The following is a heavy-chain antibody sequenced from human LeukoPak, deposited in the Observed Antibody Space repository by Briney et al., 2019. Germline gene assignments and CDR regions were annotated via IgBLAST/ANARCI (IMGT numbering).Heavy chain of an antibody. CDR2: INHSGST. CDR1: GRSFSDYY. J-gene: IGHJ4*02. Sequence: SETLSLTCAVYGRSFSDYYWNWIRQPPGKGQEWIGEINHSGSTNYNPSLKSRVTISVDTSKNQFSLKLNSVTAADTAVYYCARASSGWSPGYWGQGTLVTVSS. D-gene: IGHD6-19*01. V-gene: IGHV4-34*01. CDR3: ARASSGWSPGY.